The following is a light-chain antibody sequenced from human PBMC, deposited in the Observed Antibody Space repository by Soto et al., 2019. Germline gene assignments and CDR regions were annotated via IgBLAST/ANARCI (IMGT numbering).Light chain of an antibody. CDR3: QQLASFPLT. J-gene: IGKJ4*01. Sequence: DIQLTQSPSFLSASVGDRVTITCRASQDLTTSLTWYQQSPGRAPKLLIYRASTLQNGVPSRFSGSGYGTEFTLTISSLQPEDSATYFCQQLASFPLTSGGGTKVEIK. V-gene: IGKV1-9*01. CDR1: QDLTTS. CDR2: RAS.